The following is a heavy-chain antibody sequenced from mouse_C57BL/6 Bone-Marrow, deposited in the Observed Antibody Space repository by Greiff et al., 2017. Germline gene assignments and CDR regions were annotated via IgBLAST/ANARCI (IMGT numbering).Heavy chain of an antibody. CDR3: ARVQPWYFDV. Sequence: EVQLVESGGGLVQSGRSLRLSCATSGFTFSDFYMEWVRQAPGKGLEWIAASRNKANDYTTEYSASVKGRFIVSRDTSQSILYLQMNALRAEDTAIYYCARVQPWYFDVWGTGTTVTVSS. D-gene: IGHD3-1*01. V-gene: IGHV7-1*01. CDR1: GFTFSDFY. CDR2: SRNKANDYTT. J-gene: IGHJ1*03.